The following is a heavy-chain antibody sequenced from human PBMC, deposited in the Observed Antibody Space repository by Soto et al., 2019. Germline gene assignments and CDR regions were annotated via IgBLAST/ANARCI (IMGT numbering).Heavy chain of an antibody. CDR2: ISYDGRNQ. Sequence: GGCLRLACAASGFTLSGYAMHWVRKAPGKGLEWVALISYDGRNQYYPDSVKGRFTISRDNSKSALYLQMDSLRPEDTAIYYCARHRGGTIEVVRYFDYWGQGTLVTVSS. V-gene: IGHV3-30*04. D-gene: IGHD3-22*01. J-gene: IGHJ4*02. CDR3: ARHRGGTIEVVRYFDY. CDR1: GFTLSGYA.